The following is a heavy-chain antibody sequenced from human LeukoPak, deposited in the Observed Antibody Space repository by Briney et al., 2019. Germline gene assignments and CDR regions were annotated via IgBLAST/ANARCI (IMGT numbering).Heavy chain of an antibody. CDR3: AKDNRGYFDF. Sequence: GRSLRLSCAASGFTFSSYAIHWVRQAPGKGLEWVALISYNGRNNYYADSVKGRFTISRDNSKNTLYLQVSSLRTEDTAVYFCAKDNRGYFDFWGQGTLVTVSS. V-gene: IGHV3-30*04. CDR2: ISYNGRNN. J-gene: IGHJ4*02. D-gene: IGHD3-16*01. CDR1: GFTFSSYA.